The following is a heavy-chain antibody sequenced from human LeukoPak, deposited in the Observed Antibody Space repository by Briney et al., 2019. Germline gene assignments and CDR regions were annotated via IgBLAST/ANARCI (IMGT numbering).Heavy chain of an antibody. V-gene: IGHV3-30*03. CDR1: GFTFSSYG. D-gene: IGHD1-26*01. Sequence: PVGSLRLSCAASGFTFSSYGMHWVRQAPGKGLEWVAVISYDGSNKYYADSVKGRFTISRDNSKNSLYLQMNSLRDEDTAVYYCVRGAGKYDMGVWGQGTTVTVSS. CDR2: ISYDGSNK. J-gene: IGHJ6*02. CDR3: VRGAGKYDMGV.